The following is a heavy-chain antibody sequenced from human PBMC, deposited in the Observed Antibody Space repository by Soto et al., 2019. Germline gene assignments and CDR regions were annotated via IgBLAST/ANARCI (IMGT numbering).Heavy chain of an antibody. CDR1: GGSISSSNW. D-gene: IGHD3-22*01. CDR3: ARDRGITMIVVPQPGQEWYFDL. CDR2: IYHSGST. Sequence: QVQLQESGPGLVKPSGTLSLTCAVSGGSISSSNWWSWVRQPPGKGLEWIGEIYHSGSTNYNPSLVRRVTVSVDQSNNQFSLKLSSVTAADTAVYYCARDRGITMIVVPQPGQEWYFDLWGRGTLVTVSS. J-gene: IGHJ2*01. V-gene: IGHV4-4*02.